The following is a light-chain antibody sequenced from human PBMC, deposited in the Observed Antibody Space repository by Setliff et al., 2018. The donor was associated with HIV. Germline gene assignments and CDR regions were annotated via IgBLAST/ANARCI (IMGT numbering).Light chain of an antibody. CDR2: ENN. CDR3: QSYDGSLSGPKV. V-gene: IGLV1-51*02. CDR1: SSNIGNNY. J-gene: IGLJ1*01. Sequence: QSVLTQPPSVSAAPGQKVTISCSGSSSNIGNNYVSWYQQFPGTAPKLFVYENNKRPSGIPDRVSGSKSGTSATLGITGLQTGDEADYYCQSYDGSLSGPKVFGTGTKVTVL.